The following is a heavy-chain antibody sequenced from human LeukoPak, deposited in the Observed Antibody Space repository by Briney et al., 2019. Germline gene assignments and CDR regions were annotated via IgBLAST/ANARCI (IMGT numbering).Heavy chain of an antibody. J-gene: IGHJ4*02. V-gene: IGHV4-59*01. D-gene: IGHD6-25*01. CDR2: IHYSGNA. Sequence: SETLSLTCTVSGGSISSYYWNWIRQPPGKGLEWIGYIHYSGNANYNPSLKGRVTISVDTSKNQFSLNLASVTAADTAVYYCAREWSSGWAEFDYWGRGTPVTVSS. CDR3: AREWSSGWAEFDY. CDR1: GGSISSYY.